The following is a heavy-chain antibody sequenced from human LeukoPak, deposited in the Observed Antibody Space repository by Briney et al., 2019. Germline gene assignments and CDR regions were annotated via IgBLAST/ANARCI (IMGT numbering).Heavy chain of an antibody. D-gene: IGHD6-19*01. CDR1: GFTFSSYA. J-gene: IGHJ4*02. CDR3: ARADGSVAGPPSGH. Sequence: PGMSLRLSCAASGFTFSSYAMHWVRQAPGKGLEWVAIISYDGSDKYYADSVKGRLTISRDNSKSTLYLQMISLRTEDTAVYYCARADGSVAGPPSGHWGQGTLVTVSS. V-gene: IGHV3-30-3*01. CDR2: ISYDGSDK.